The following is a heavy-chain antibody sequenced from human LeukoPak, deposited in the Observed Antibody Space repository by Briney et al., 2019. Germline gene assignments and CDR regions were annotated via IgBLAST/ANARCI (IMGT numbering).Heavy chain of an antibody. CDR2: INQDGSEK. CDR1: GFSFSAYW. J-gene: IGHJ4*02. Sequence: GGSLRLSCAVSGFSFSAYWMNWVRRAPGKGLEWVANINQDGSEKHYVDSVKGRFTISRDNAKNSLYLQINSLSAEDTAVYYCARDYRGSDFDYWGQGTLVTVSS. CDR3: ARDYRGSDFDY. V-gene: IGHV3-7*01. D-gene: IGHD5-12*01.